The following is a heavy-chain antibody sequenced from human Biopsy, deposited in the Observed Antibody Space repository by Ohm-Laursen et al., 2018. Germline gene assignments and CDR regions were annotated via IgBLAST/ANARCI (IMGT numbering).Heavy chain of an antibody. D-gene: IGHD3-16*01. CDR3: ARAVDYYDPYYYYGLDV. CDR2: ISYSGST. V-gene: IGHV4-59*12. J-gene: IGHJ6*02. Sequence: GTLSLTCTVSGGSISGSSWSWIRQAPGRGLEWVGYISYSGSTSNNPSLKSRITISVDTSKNQISLKVTSVTAADTAVYYCARAVDYYDPYYYYGLDVWGQGTTVTVSS. CDR1: GGSISGSS.